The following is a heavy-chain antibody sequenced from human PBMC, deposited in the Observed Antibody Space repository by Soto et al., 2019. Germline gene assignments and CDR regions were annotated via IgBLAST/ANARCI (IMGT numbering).Heavy chain of an antibody. Sequence: QVQLVQSGAEVKKPGSSVKVSCKASGGTFSSYPTSWVRQAPGQGLEWMGGIIPIFGTVNYAQKFQGRVTIPADESTSTAYMELSSLRSEDTAVYYCARGNHRWLQLWYFDLWGRGTLVTVSS. CDR1: GGTFSSYP. CDR2: IIPIFGTV. V-gene: IGHV1-69*12. D-gene: IGHD5-12*01. J-gene: IGHJ2*01. CDR3: ARGNHRWLQLWYFDL.